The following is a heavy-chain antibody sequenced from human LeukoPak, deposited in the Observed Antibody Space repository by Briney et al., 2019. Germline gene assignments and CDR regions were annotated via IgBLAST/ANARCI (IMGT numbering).Heavy chain of an antibody. V-gene: IGHV4-34*01. CDR1: GGSFSGYY. D-gene: IGHD3-22*01. CDR2: INHSGST. J-gene: IGHJ4*02. CDR3: ARGRVPQYYYDSSGYYLGDFDY. Sequence: PSETLSFTCAVYGGSFSGYYWSWIRQPPGKGLEWIGEINHSGSTNYNPSLKSRVTISVDTSKNQFSLKLSSVTAADTAVYYCARGRVPQYYYDSSGYYLGDFDYWGQGTLVTVSS.